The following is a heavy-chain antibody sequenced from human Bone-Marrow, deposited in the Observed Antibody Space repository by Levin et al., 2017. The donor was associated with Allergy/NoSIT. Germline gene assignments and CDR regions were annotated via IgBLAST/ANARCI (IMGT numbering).Heavy chain of an antibody. Sequence: ASVKVSCAASGFSVSDAYLAWVRQAPGRGLEWVSIIYSGGNTYDADAVRGRFTISKDSSQNRLFLQMNSLRAEDTAIYYCATMSSPSYYYALDVWGQGTTVTVSS. CDR3: ATMSSPSYYYALDV. V-gene: IGHV3-53*01. J-gene: IGHJ6*02. CDR2: IYSGGNT. CDR1: GFSVSDAY.